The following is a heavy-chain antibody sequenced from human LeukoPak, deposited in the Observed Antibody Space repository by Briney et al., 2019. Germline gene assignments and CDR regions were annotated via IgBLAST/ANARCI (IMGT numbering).Heavy chain of an antibody. J-gene: IGHJ4*01. V-gene: IGHV3-33*08. CDR2: IWYDGSNK. CDR3: ARGTAAGGTSDSSGWYALGY. D-gene: IGHD6-19*01. Sequence: GGSLRLSCAASGFTVSSNYMSWVRQAPGKGLEWVAVIWYDGSNKYYADSVKGRFTISRDNSKNTLFLQMNSLRAEDTAVYYCARGTAAGGTSDSSGWYALGYWGHGTLVTVSS. CDR1: GFTVSSNY.